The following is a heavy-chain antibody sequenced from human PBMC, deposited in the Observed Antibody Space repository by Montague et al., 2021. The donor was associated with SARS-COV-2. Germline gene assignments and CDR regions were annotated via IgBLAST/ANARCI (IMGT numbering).Heavy chain of an antibody. Sequence: LSLSCSASGFTVSSSYMSWVRQAPGKGLEWVSVIYRGGDTYYADSVKGRFTISRHNSKNTLYLEMNSLRGEDTAVYYCTRSVAAAGTFYYYYGMDVWGQGTTVTVSS. J-gene: IGHJ6*02. D-gene: IGHD6-13*01. CDR3: TRSVAAAGTFYYYYGMDV. CDR2: IYRGGDT. V-gene: IGHV3-53*04. CDR1: GFTVSSSY.